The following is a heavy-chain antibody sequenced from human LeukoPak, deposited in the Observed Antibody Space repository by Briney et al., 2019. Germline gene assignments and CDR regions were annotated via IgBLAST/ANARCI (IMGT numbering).Heavy chain of an antibody. CDR2: INPNSGGT. Sequence: GASVKVSCKASGGTFSSYAISWVRQAPGQGLEWMGWINPNSGGTNYAQKFQGRVTMTRDTSISTAYMELSRLRSDDTAVYYCARDGGGYDFGKLADWGQGTLVTVSS. CDR1: GGTFSSYA. J-gene: IGHJ4*02. D-gene: IGHD5-12*01. CDR3: ARDGGGYDFGKLAD. V-gene: IGHV1-2*02.